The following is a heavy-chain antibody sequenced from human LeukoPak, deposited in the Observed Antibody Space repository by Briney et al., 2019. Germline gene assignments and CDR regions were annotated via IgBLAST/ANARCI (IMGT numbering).Heavy chain of an antibody. V-gene: IGHV1-46*01. J-gene: IGHJ4*02. CDR3: ARSKIAARNEDGFDY. CDR1: GYTFTSYY. CDR2: INPSGGST. D-gene: IGHD3-22*01. Sequence: VASVKVSCKASGYTFTSYYMHWVRQALGQGLEWMGIINPSGGSTSYAQKFQGRVTMTRDMSTSTVYMELSSLSSEDTAVYYCARSKIAARNEDGFDYWGQGTLVTVSS.